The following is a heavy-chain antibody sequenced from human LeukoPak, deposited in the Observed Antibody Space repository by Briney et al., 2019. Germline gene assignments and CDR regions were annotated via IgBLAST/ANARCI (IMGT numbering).Heavy chain of an antibody. CDR2: IIPIFGTA. V-gene: IGHV1-69*01. D-gene: IGHD6-13*01. CDR1: GGTFGSNA. CDR3: ARNNQQLLQNHYYYYMDV. J-gene: IGHJ6*03. Sequence: SVKVSCKASGGTFGSNAISWVRQAPGQGLEWMGGIIPIFGTANYAQKFQGRVTITVDESTSTAYMELSSLRSEDTAVYYCARNNQQLLQNHYYYYMDVWGKGTTVTVSS.